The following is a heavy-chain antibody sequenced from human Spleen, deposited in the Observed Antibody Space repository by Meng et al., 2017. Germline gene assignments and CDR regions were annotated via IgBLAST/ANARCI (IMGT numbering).Heavy chain of an antibody. CDR3: ARTIAVAGAYYYGMDV. J-gene: IGHJ6*02. Sequence: ASVKVSCKASGHTFTSYDINWVRQATGQGLEWMGWMNPNSGNTGYAQKFQGRVTITRNTSISTAYMELRSLRSDDTAVYYCARTIAVAGAYYYGMDVWGQGTTVTVSS. CDR2: MNPNSGNT. CDR1: GHTFTSYD. V-gene: IGHV1-8*03. D-gene: IGHD6-19*01.